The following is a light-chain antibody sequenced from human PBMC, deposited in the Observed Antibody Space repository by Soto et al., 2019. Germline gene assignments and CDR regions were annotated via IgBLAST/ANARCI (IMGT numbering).Light chain of an antibody. J-gene: IGLJ2*01. Sequence: QSVLTQSPSVSAAPGQKVTISCSGSSSNIGNNYVSWYQQLPGTAPKLLIYDNNKRPSGIPDRFSGSKYGTSGTLDITGLQTGDEADYYCATWDGSLPGEVFGGGTKLTVL. CDR3: ATWDGSLPGEV. CDR2: DNN. V-gene: IGLV1-51*01. CDR1: SSNIGNNY.